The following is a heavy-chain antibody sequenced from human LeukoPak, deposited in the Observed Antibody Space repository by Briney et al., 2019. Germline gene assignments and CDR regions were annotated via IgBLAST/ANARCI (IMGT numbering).Heavy chain of an antibody. D-gene: IGHD3-22*01. CDR1: GFTFGDYA. Sequence: PGGSLRLSCTASGFTFGDYAMTWVRQAPGKGLEWVSSISSSGEFTFYADSVKGRFTIFRDNSRYTLYLQMNSLRAEDAAMYYCVKDRPNYYESNGDYYKRDGDFWGQGTLVTVSA. CDR2: ISSSGEFT. J-gene: IGHJ4*02. V-gene: IGHV3-23*01. CDR3: VKDRPNYYESNGDYYKRDGDF.